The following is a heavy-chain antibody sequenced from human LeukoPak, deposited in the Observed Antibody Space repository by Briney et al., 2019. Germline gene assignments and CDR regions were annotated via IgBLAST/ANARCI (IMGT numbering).Heavy chain of an antibody. Sequence: GGSLRLSCAASGFTFSSYAMSWVRQAPGKGLEWVSSISGGNSYIYYADSVKGRFTISRDNTKNSVFLQMNSLRAEDTALYYCARDLTRIPTDAFDIWGQGTMVTVSS. J-gene: IGHJ3*02. CDR3: ARDLTRIPTDAFDI. V-gene: IGHV3-21*01. CDR1: GFTFSSYA. D-gene: IGHD2-15*01. CDR2: ISGGNSYI.